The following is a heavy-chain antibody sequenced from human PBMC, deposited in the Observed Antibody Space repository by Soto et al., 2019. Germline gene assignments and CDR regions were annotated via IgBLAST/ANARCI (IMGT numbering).Heavy chain of an antibody. V-gene: IGHV3-30*18. Sequence: GGSLRLSCAASGVTFSSYGMHWVRQAPGKGLEWVAVISYDGSNKYYADSVKGRFTISRDNSKNTLYLQMNSLRAEDTAVYYCAKVGETYYYYGMDVWGQGTTVTVSS. CDR1: GVTFSSYG. CDR2: ISYDGSNK. D-gene: IGHD3-10*01. CDR3: AKVGETYYYYGMDV. J-gene: IGHJ6*02.